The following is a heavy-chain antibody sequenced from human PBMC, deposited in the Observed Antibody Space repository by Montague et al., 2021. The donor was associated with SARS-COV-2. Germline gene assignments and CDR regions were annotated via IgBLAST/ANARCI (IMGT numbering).Heavy chain of an antibody. CDR3: ARVGRQQLVRLSGMDV. CDR2: IYYSGST. V-gene: IGHV4-39*07. CDR1: GGSISSSSYY. D-gene: IGHD6-13*01. Sequence: SETLSLTCTVSGGSISSSSYYWGWIRQPPGKGLEWIGSIYYSGSTYYNPSLKSRDTMSVDTSKNQFSLKLSSVTAADTAVYYCARVGRQQLVRLSGMDVWGQGTTVTVSS. J-gene: IGHJ6*02.